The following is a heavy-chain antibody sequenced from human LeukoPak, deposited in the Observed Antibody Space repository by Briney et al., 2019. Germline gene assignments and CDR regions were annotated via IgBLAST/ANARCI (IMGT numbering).Heavy chain of an antibody. CDR2: TYFRSKWYN. D-gene: IGHD3-10*01. V-gene: IGHV6-1*01. Sequence: SQTLSLTCAISGDSVSSNSVAWNWIRQSPSRGLEWLGRTYFRSKWYNDYVVSVKSRITINPDTSRNQFSLQLSSVTPEDTAVYYCARGWFNFDFWGRNPDHRLL. CDR1: GDSVSSNSVA. J-gene: IGHJ4*01. CDR3: ARGWFNFDF.